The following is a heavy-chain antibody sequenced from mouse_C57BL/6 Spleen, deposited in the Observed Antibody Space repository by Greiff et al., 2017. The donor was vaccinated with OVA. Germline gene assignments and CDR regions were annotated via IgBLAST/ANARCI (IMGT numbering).Heavy chain of an antibody. CDR2: ISSGSSTI. Sequence: EVQLVESGGGLVKPGGSLKLSCAASGFTFSDYGMHWVRQAPEKGLEWVAYISSGSSTIYYADTVKGRFTISRDNAKNTRFLQMTSLRSEDTAMYYCARWYYYAMDYWGQGTSVTVSS. J-gene: IGHJ4*01. CDR3: ARWYYYAMDY. V-gene: IGHV5-17*01. CDR1: GFTFSDYG.